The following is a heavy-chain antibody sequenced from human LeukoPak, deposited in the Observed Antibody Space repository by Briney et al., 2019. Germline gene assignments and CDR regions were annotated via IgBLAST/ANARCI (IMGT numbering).Heavy chain of an antibody. CDR2: ISSGSSYI. J-gene: IGHJ4*01. CDR3: ARGAQIVVSPAAQARPGPSGVDY. CDR1: GFTFSSYS. Sequence: GGSLRLSCAASGFTFSSYSMNWVRQAPGKGLEWVSSISSGSSYIHSADSLKGRFTISRDNAKNSLYLQLNSLRAEDTAVYYCARGAQIVVSPAAQARPGPSGVDYWGHGTLVTVSS. D-gene: IGHD2-2*01. V-gene: IGHV3-21*01.